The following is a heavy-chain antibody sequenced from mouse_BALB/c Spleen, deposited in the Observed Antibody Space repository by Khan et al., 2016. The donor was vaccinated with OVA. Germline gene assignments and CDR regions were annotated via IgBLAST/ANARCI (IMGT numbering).Heavy chain of an antibody. D-gene: IGHD2-14*01. Sequence: VQLKESGPSLVKPSQTLSLTCSVTGDSITSGYWSWIRKFPGNKLEYMGYMIYTGYTDYNPSLKSRIAITRHTSKNQYQRQVKSVTAEDTATYYCARSTYRYAFAYWGQGTLVTVSA. V-gene: IGHV3-8*02. CDR3: ARSTYRYAFAY. J-gene: IGHJ3*01. CDR2: MIYTGYT. CDR1: GDSITSGY.